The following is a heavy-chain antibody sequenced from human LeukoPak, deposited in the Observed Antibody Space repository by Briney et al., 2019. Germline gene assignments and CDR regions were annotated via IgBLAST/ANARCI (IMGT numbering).Heavy chain of an antibody. D-gene: IGHD1-26*01. CDR3: ARRKVGPTNYYYGVDV. V-gene: IGHV3-23*01. CDR1: GFTFSSYS. J-gene: IGHJ6*02. CDR2: VSASGLST. Sequence: GGSLRLSCAASGFTFSSYSMSWVRQSPGKGLEWVPSVSASGLSTYYADSVKGRFTISRDNSKNTLYLQMNSLTADDTALYYCARRKVGPTNYYYGVDVWGQGTTVTVSS.